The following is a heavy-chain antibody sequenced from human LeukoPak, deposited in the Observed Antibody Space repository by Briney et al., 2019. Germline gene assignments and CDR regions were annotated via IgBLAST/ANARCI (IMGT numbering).Heavy chain of an antibody. CDR1: GGSISSSSYY. CDR3: ARQSGSSSENYYYYYMDV. J-gene: IGHJ6*03. D-gene: IGHD6-6*01. Sequence: SETLSLTCTVSGGSISSSSYYWGWIRQPPGQGLEWIGSIYYSGSTYYNPSLKSRVTISVDTSKNQFSLKLSSVTAADTAVYYCARQSGSSSENYYYYYMDVWGKGTTVTVSS. CDR2: IYYSGST. V-gene: IGHV4-39*01.